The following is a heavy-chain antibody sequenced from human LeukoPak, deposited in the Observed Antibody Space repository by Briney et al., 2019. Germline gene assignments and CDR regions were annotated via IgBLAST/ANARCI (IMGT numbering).Heavy chain of an antibody. J-gene: IGHJ4*02. Sequence: ASVKVSCNASGYTFTSYAMNWVRQAPGQGLEWMGWSNTNTENPAYAQGFTGRFVFSVDISVSTAYLQINSLKAEDTAVYYCARMGYCTRATCGGAFDFWGQGTLVTVSS. CDR1: GYTFTSYA. CDR2: SNTNTENP. CDR3: ARMGYCTRATCGGAFDF. D-gene: IGHD2-8*01. V-gene: IGHV7-4-1*02.